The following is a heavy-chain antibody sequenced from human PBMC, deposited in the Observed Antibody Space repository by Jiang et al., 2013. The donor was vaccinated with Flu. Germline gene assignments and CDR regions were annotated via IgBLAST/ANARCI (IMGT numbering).Heavy chain of an antibody. V-gene: IGHV4-59*08. CDR2: IYYNGNT. CDR3: VRHVAGGWYAY. CDR1: GGSLSPHY. Sequence: PGLLKPSETLSLTCTVSGGSLSPHYWSWIRQSPEKGLEWVGQIYYNGNTYYNPSLRGRVTISLHASENQISLTLNTVTAADTAVYYCVRHVAGGWYAYWGQGTPVTVSS. D-gene: IGHD6-19*01. J-gene: IGHJ4*02.